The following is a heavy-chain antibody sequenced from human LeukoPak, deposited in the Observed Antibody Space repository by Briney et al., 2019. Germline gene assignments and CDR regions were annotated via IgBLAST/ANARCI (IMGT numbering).Heavy chain of an antibody. CDR3: AKDYAARFVALFRDY. CDR1: GFTFSSYA. V-gene: IGHV3-23*01. Sequence: GGSLRLSCAASGFTFSSYAMSWGRQAPGKGLEWVSAISGSGGSTYYADSVKGRFTISRDNSKNTLYLQMNSLRAEDTAVYYCAKDYAARFVALFRDYWGQGTLVTVSS. CDR2: ISGSGGST. J-gene: IGHJ4*02. D-gene: IGHD2-21*01.